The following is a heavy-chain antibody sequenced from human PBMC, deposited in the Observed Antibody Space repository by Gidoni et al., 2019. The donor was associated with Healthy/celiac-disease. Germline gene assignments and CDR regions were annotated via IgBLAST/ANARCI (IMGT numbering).Heavy chain of an antibody. J-gene: IGHJ5*02. D-gene: IGHD3-22*01. V-gene: IGHV4-39*01. CDR3: ARRTWGYDSSGYYNWFDP. CDR2: IYYSGST. CDR1: GGSISSSSYY. Sequence: QLQLQESGPGLVKPSETLSLTCTVSGGSISSSSYYWGWIRQPPGKGLEWIGSIYYSGSTYYNPSLKSRVTISVDTSKNQFSLKLSSVTAADTAVYYCARRTWGYDSSGYYNWFDPWGQGTLVTVSS.